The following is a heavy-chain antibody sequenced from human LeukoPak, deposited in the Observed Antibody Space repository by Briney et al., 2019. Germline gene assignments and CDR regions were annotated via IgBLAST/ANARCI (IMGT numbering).Heavy chain of an antibody. CDR1: GGSISSGGYS. Sequence: PSQTLSLTCAVSGGSISSGGYSWSWIRQPPGKGLEWIGYIYHSGSTYYNPSLKSRVTISVDTSKNQFSLKLSSVTAADTAVYYCARHVYHYWYFDLWGRGTLVTVSS. V-gene: IGHV4-30-2*03. D-gene: IGHD2-2*01. CDR2: IYHSGST. CDR3: ARHVYHYWYFDL. J-gene: IGHJ2*01.